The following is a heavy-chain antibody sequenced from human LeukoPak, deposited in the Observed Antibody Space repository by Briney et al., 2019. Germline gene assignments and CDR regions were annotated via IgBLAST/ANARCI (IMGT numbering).Heavy chain of an antibody. D-gene: IGHD3-9*01. V-gene: IGHV4-34*01. Sequence: PSETLSLTCTVYDESFNNYFWNWIRQSPGKGLEWIGEINRSGITSYNPSLKGRLTMSADMSKNQFSLNLTSVTAADTAVYFCARGRKYYDILTGYYRPSHYFYMDVWGNGTTVTVPS. J-gene: IGHJ6*03. CDR1: DESFNNYF. CDR2: INRSGIT. CDR3: ARGRKYYDILTGYYRPSHYFYMDV.